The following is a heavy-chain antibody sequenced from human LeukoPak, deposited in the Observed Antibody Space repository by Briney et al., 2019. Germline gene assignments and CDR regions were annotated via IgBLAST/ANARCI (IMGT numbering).Heavy chain of an antibody. CDR3: ARGHPGYRETCAHWFDP. Sequence: SVKVSCKASGGTFSSYAISWVRQAPGQGLEWMGGIIPIFGTANYAQQFQGRVTITTDESTSAAYMELSSLRSEDTAVYYCARGHPGYRETCAHWFDPWGQGTLVTVSS. CDR2: IIPIFGTA. CDR1: GGTFSSYA. D-gene: IGHD3-9*01. J-gene: IGHJ5*02. V-gene: IGHV1-69*05.